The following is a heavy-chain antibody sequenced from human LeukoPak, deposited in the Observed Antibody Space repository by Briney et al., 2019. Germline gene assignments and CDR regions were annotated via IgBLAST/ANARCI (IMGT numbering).Heavy chain of an antibody. D-gene: IGHD2-8*01. CDR1: GLTFSSYG. V-gene: IGHV3-30*18. CDR3: AKDLVLMVYAPGGYFDY. Sequence: GGSLRLSCAASGLTFSSYGMHWVRQAPGKGLEWVAVISYDGSNKYYADSVKGRFTISRDNSKNTLYLQMNSLRAEDTAVYYCAKDLVLMVYAPGGYFDYWGQGTLVTVSS. CDR2: ISYDGSNK. J-gene: IGHJ4*02.